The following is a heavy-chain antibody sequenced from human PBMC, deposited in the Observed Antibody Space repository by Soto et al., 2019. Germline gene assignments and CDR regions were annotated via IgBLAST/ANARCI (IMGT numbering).Heavy chain of an antibody. CDR1: GGSISSGGYF. V-gene: IGHV4-31*03. CDR2: IFYSGTT. D-gene: IGHD1-1*01. Sequence: QVQLQESGPGLVKPSQTLSLTCTVSGGSISSGGYFWSWIRQPPGKGLEWIGNIFYSGTTYYNPSLKRRVPISVDASKNLFSLKLSSVTAADTAVYFCARGVLYWGQGTLVTVSS. J-gene: IGHJ4*02. CDR3: ARGVLY.